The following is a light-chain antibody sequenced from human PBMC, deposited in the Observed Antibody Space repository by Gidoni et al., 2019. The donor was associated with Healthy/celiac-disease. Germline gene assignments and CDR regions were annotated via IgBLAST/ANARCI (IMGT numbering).Light chain of an antibody. CDR2: DAS. Sequence: EIVLTQSPATPSSSPGERATLPCRASQSVSSYLAWSQQEPGQAPRLLIYDASNRATGIPARFSGSGSGTDFTLTISSLEPEDFAVYYCQQRSNWPPLTFXGXTKVEIK. V-gene: IGKV3-11*01. CDR1: QSVSSY. J-gene: IGKJ4*01. CDR3: QQRSNWPPLT.